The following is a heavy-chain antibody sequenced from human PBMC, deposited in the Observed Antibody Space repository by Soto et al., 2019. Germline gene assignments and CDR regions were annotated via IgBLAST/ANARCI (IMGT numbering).Heavy chain of an antibody. J-gene: IGHJ4*02. CDR1: GGSISSGGYY. CDR3: ARGVTMVRGVIHTPYFDY. CDR2: IYYSGSN. Sequence: SETLSITCTVSGGSISSGGYYWSWIRRHPGKGLEWIGYIYYSGSNYYNPSLKSRVTISVDTSKNQFSLKLSSVTAADTAVYYCARGVTMVRGVIHTPYFDYWGQGTLVNVSS. V-gene: IGHV4-31*03. D-gene: IGHD3-10*01.